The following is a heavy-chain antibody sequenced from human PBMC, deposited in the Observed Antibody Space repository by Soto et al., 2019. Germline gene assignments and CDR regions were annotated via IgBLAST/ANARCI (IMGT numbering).Heavy chain of an antibody. V-gene: IGHV2-70*01. D-gene: IGHD4-17*01. CDR2: IDWDDDK. Sequence: LTLVNPTQTLTLTCTFSGFSLSTSGMCVSWIRQPPGKALEWLALIDWDDDKYYSTSLKTRLTISKDTSKNQVVLTMTNMDPVDTATYYCALSTTVTNWFDPWGQGTLVTVSS. J-gene: IGHJ5*02. CDR3: ALSTTVTNWFDP. CDR1: GFSLSTSGMC.